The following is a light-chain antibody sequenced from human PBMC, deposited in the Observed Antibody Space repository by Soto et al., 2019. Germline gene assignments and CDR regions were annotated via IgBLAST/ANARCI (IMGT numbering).Light chain of an antibody. V-gene: IGKV3-20*01. CDR3: HQYGSSPGT. J-gene: IGKJ1*01. CDR2: GAS. Sequence: EIVLTQSPGTLSLSPGERATLSCRASQSVTSNYLAWYQQKPGQAPRLLLFGASIRDTDIPVRFSGSGSGTDFTLTITRLEPEDFAVYYCHQYGSSPGTFGQGTKVDIK. CDR1: QSVTSNY.